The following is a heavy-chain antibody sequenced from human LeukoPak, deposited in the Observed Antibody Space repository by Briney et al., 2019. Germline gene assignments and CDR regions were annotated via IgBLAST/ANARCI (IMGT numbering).Heavy chain of an antibody. CDR1: GGSISSYY. J-gene: IGHJ6*03. CDR3: ARGTTVTLDYYYYYMDV. CDR2: INHSGST. V-gene: IGHV4-34*01. Sequence: SETLSLTCTVSGGSISSYYWSWIRQPPGKGLEWIGEINHSGSTNYNPSLKSRVTISVDTSKNQFSLKLSSVTAADTAVYYCARGTTVTLDYYYYYMDVWGKGTTVTVSS. D-gene: IGHD4-11*01.